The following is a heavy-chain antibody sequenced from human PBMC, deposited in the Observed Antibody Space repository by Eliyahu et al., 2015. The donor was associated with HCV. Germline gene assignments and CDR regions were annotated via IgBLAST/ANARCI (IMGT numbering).Heavy chain of an antibody. CDR2: IYWEDDN. CDR1: GFSLSTSEVG. J-gene: IGHJ1*01. Sequence: QITLKESGPTLVKPTQTLTLTCTFSGFSLSTSEVGVGWIRQPPGKALEWLVLIYWEDDNRYSPSLKSRLTITKDTSKNQVILTMTNMDPVDTATYYCAYRPNSGSYPAHFQYWGQGTLVTVSS. D-gene: IGHD1-26*01. CDR3: AYRPNSGSYPAHFQY. V-gene: IGHV2-5*02.